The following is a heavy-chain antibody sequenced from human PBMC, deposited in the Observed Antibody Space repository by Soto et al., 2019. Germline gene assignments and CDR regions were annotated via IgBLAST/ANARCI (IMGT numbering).Heavy chain of an antibody. CDR2: IIAGNGNT. D-gene: IGHD2-2*01. CDR3: AREGYCSSTSCFDY. V-gene: IGHV1-3*01. CDR1: GYTFTNYA. Sequence: GASVKVSCKASGYTFTNYAVHWVRQATGQRPEWMGWIIAGNGNTKYSQKFQGRVTITRDTSASTADMEMRRLRSADTAVYYCAREGYCSSTSCFDYWGQGTLVTVPQ. J-gene: IGHJ4*02.